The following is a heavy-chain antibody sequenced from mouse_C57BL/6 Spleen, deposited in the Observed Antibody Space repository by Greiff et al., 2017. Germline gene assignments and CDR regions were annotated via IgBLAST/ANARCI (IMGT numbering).Heavy chain of an antibody. Sequence: QVQLQQPGAELVKPGASVTMSCKASGYTFTSYWITWVKQRPGQGLEWIGDIYPGSGSTNYNEKFKSKATLTVDTSSSTAYMQLSSLTSEDSAVYYCANYYGSSYDYAMDYWGQGTSVTVSS. D-gene: IGHD1-1*01. CDR2: IYPGSGST. V-gene: IGHV1-55*01. CDR3: ANYYGSSYDYAMDY. J-gene: IGHJ4*01. CDR1: GYTFTSYW.